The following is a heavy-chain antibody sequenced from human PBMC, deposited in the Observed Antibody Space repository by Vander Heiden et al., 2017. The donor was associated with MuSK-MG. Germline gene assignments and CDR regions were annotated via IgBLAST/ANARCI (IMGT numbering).Heavy chain of an antibody. CDR2: ISGSSVST. Sequence: EVQLLESGGGLVQPGGSLRLSCVASGFTFSSYAMRWVPQAPGGGPEWVSGISGSSVSTYYADSVKGRFTIFRDNSQNTLYMDMSGLRPDDSALYYCAKDRYSSTQASNFDNWGQGTLVTVSS. CDR1: GFTFSSYA. J-gene: IGHJ4*02. V-gene: IGHV3-23*01. D-gene: IGHD5-12*01. CDR3: AKDRYSSTQASNFDN.